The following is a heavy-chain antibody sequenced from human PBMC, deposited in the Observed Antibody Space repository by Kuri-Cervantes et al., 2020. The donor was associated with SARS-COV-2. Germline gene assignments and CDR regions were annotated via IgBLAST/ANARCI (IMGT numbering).Heavy chain of an antibody. Sequence: GGSLRLSCAASGFTFSDYYMSWIRQAPGKGLEWVSYISSSGSTIYYADSVKDRFTISRDNAKNSLYLQMNSLRAEDTAVYYCARVEVVVVPAATHYYYYYMDVWGKGTTVTVSS. D-gene: IGHD2-2*01. CDR1: GFTFSDYY. J-gene: IGHJ6*03. CDR2: ISSSGSTI. V-gene: IGHV3-11*04. CDR3: ARVEVVVVPAATHYYYYYMDV.